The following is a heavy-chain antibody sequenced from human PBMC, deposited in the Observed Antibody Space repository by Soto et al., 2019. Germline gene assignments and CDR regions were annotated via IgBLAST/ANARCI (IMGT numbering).Heavy chain of an antibody. CDR1: GGSFSGYY. CDR2: INHSGST. J-gene: IGHJ4*02. CDR3: ARAHKYCTNGVCYNINFDY. D-gene: IGHD2-8*01. Sequence: SETLSLTCAVYGGSFSGYYWSWIRQPPGKGLEWIGEINHSGSTNYNPSLKSRVTISVDTSKNQFSLKLSSVTAADTAVYYCARAHKYCTNGVCYNINFDYWGQGPRVTVSS. V-gene: IGHV4-34*01.